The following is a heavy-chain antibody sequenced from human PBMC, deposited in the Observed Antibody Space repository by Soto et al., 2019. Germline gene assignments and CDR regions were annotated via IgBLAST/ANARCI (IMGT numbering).Heavy chain of an antibody. D-gene: IGHD2-2*02. Sequence: QMQMVQSVAEVTKPGYSVKVSCKVSGDTFSSYGISWVRQAPGQGLEWMGGIIPMYGTANYSQKFQGRVTITADEPTTAAYIELSSRRSEDTAVYLCVRDHGYGTRRSCYRAYYYYGRDGWGHGTTVTVSS. V-gene: IGHV1-69*01. CDR1: GDTFSSYG. CDR3: VRDHGYGTRRSCYRAYYYYGRDG. CDR2: IIPMYGTA. J-gene: IGHJ6*02.